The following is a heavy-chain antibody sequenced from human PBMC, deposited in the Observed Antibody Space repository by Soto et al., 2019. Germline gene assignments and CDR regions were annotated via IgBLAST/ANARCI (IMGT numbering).Heavy chain of an antibody. D-gene: IGHD3-10*01. CDR2: MYYSGST. CDR3: ARVTGHYYYGMDV. CDR1: GGSVSSGSYY. V-gene: IGHV4-61*01. J-gene: IGHJ6*01. Sequence: SETLSLTCTVSGGSVSSGSYYWSWIRQPPGKGLEWIGYMYYSGSTNYNPSLKSRVTISVDTSKNQFSLKLSSVTAADTAVYYWARVTGHYYYGMDVWGQATTVTVSS.